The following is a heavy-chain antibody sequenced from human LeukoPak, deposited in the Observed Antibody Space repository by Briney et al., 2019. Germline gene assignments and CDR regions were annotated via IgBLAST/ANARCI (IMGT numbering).Heavy chain of an antibody. CDR3: ARDRDILTGYRDHYYCYGMDV. J-gene: IGHJ6*02. V-gene: IGHV1-69*13. Sequence: SVKVSCKASGGTFSSYAISWVRQAPGQGLEWMGGIIPIFGTANYAQKFQGRVTITADESTSTAYMELSSLRSEDTAVYYCARDRDILTGYRDHYYCYGMDVWGQGTTVTVSS. CDR1: GGTFSSYA. D-gene: IGHD3-9*01. CDR2: IIPIFGTA.